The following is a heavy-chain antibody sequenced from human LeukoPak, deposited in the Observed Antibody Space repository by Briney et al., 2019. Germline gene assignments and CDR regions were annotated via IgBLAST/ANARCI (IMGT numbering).Heavy chain of an antibody. V-gene: IGHV3-23*01. Sequence: GGSLRLSCVASGLTFNSHSMSWVRQAPGMGLEWVSVVSTNGDVTFYADSVKGRFTISRDNSKNTLFLQMNSLRAEDTAVYYCARVYETNGYLYWGQGSLVTVSS. D-gene: IGHD3-22*01. J-gene: IGHJ4*02. CDR2: VSTNGDVT. CDR1: GLTFNSHS. CDR3: ARVYETNGYLY.